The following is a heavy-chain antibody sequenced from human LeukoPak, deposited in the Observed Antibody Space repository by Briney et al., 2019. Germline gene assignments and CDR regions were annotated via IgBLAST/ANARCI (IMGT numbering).Heavy chain of an antibody. Sequence: GESLKISCKGCAYNFANYWISWVRQMPGKVLELMGRIDPSDSYTYYSPSFQGHVTLSVDKSINTAYLQRSGLKASDTATYYCARDQSGGSTFWYFDLWGRGTLVTVSS. CDR2: IDPSDSYT. V-gene: IGHV5-10-1*01. CDR3: ARDQSGGSTFWYFDL. D-gene: IGHD4-23*01. CDR1: AYNFANYW. J-gene: IGHJ2*01.